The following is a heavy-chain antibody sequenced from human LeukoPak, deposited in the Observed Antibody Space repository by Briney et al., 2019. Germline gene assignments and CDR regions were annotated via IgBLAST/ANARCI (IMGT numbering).Heavy chain of an antibody. J-gene: IGHJ4*02. CDR1: GGSISSYY. CDR2: ICYRGST. D-gene: IGHD1-26*01. CDR3: AALSKWELRGY. V-gene: IGHV4-59*08. Sequence: PSETLSLTCTVSGGSISSYYWSWIRQPPGKGLEGIGYICYRGSTNYHPSLKSRVTISVDPSTNQFSLKLSSVTAADTAVYYCAALSKWELRGYWGQGTLVTVSS.